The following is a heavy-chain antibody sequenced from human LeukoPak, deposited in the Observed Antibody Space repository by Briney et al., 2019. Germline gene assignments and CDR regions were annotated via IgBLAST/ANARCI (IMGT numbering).Heavy chain of an antibody. CDR2: IYPGDSDT. V-gene: IGHV5-51*01. J-gene: IGHJ4*02. CDR1: GYSFTNYW. Sequence: GESLKISCKGSGYSFTNYWIGWVRQMPGKRLEWMGIIYPGDSDTRYSPSFQGQVTISADKSINTAYLQWSSPKASDTAMYYCARYPPFDFWGQGTLVTVSS. CDR3: ARYPPFDF.